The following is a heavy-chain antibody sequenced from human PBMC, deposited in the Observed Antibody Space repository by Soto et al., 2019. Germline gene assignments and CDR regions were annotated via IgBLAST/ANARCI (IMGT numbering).Heavy chain of an antibody. CDR3: ARGPAMVGEGGYYFDY. Sequence: GGSLRLSCAASGFTFSRYSMNWVRQAPGKGLEWVSSISSTTNYIYYADSMKGRFTVSRDNAKNSVYLDMNSLSAEDTAVYYCARGPAMVGEGGYYFDYWGQGTLVTVSS. CDR1: GFTFSRYS. J-gene: IGHJ4*02. V-gene: IGHV3-21*01. D-gene: IGHD5-18*01. CDR2: ISSTTNYI.